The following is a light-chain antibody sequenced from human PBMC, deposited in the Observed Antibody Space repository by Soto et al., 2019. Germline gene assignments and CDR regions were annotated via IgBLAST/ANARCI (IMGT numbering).Light chain of an antibody. J-gene: IGLJ2*01. CDR2: DVS. V-gene: IGLV2-14*01. CDR3: SSYTSSSTLV. CDR1: SSDVGGYNY. Sequence: QSALTQPASVSGSPGQSITISCTGTSSDVGGYNYVSWYQQHPGKAPKLMIYDVSNRPSGVSNRFSGSKSGNTASLTISGLEGEDEDYYYCSSYTSSSTLVFGGGTKLTVL.